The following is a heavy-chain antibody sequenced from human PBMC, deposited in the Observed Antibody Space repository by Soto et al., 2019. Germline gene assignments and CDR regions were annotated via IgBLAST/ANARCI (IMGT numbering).Heavy chain of an antibody. CDR1: GGSSRSGGYY. CDR2: IYYSGNT. CDR3: ARDRLMATAGTARHYFGLDA. D-gene: IGHD5-18*01. J-gene: IGHJ6*02. Sequence: PXETLYLTCTVSGGSSRSGGYYWSWVRQNPRRGLEWIGNIYYSGNTYYNPSLKSRLTISVDTSKNQFSLNLSSVTAADTAVYYCARDRLMATAGTARHYFGLDAWGQGTTVTVS. V-gene: IGHV4-31*03.